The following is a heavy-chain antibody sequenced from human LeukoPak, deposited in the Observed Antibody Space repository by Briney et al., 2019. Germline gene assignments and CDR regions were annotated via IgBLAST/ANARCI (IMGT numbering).Heavy chain of an antibody. Sequence: PGGSLRLSCTASGVTVSSNYMSWVRQAPGKGLEWVSVIYSGGTTYYADSVKGRFTISRDNSKNTLYLQMNSLRADDTAVYYCARGTIGVAGTLDFWGQGTLVTVSS. CDR3: ARGTIGVAGTLDF. J-gene: IGHJ4*02. CDR2: IYSGGTT. V-gene: IGHV3-53*01. CDR1: GVTVSSNY. D-gene: IGHD6-19*01.